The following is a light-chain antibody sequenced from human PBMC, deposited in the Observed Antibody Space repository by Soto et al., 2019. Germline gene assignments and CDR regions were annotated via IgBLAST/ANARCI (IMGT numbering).Light chain of an antibody. J-gene: IGKJ5*01. CDR2: AAS. V-gene: IGKV1-9*01. CDR1: QGISSS. CDR3: QKLHSFPLT. Sequence: DIQLTQSPSFLSASPGDRATITCRASQGISSSLAWYQQKPGEAPKLLIYAASTLQSGVPSRFSGSGSGTEFTLTISSLQPDDFASYYCQKLHSFPLTFGQGTRLEIK.